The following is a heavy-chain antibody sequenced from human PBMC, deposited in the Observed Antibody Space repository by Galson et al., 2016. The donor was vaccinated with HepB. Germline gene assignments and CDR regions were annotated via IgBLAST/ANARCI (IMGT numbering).Heavy chain of an antibody. CDR2: IVVGSGNT. CDR1: GFTFTSSA. CDR3: AAETSSWGYYYYGMDV. V-gene: IGHV1-58*01. Sequence: SVKVSCKASGFTFTSSAVQWVRQARGQRLEWIGWIVVGSGNTNYAQKFQERVTITRDMSTSTAYMELSSLRSEDTAVYYCAAETSSWGYYYYGMDVWGQGTTVTVSS. D-gene: IGHD6-13*01. J-gene: IGHJ6*02.